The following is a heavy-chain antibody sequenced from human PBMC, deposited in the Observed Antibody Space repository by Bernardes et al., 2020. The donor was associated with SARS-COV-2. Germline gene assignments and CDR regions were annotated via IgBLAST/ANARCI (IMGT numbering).Heavy chain of an antibody. CDR1: GGSISSSNHY. Sequence: SESLSHICNVSGGSISSSNHYWGWVPQPPGRGLEWIGSIYSNGPPYYHPSRPSRVRAPADTSKNQLSLRLRFVTAADTAVYYCAGSSGGIDCYIGGLRSWDDGIDVCGQGTTVTVSS. CDR2: IYSNGPP. J-gene: IGHJ6*02. CDR3: AGSSGGIDCYIGGLRSWDDGIDV. D-gene: IGHD2-21*01. V-gene: IGHV4-39*01.